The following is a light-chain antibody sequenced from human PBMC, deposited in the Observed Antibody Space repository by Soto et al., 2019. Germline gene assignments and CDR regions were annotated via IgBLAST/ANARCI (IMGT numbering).Light chain of an antibody. Sequence: EIVLTQSPGTLSLSPGERATLSCRASQSLSSSYFAWYQQKPGQPPRLLMYGAASRATGTPDRFSGSGSVTDFTLTISRLEPEDFAVYYCQQYGSSPLTFGQGTKVEIK. V-gene: IGKV3-20*01. J-gene: IGKJ1*01. CDR1: QSLSSSY. CDR2: GAA. CDR3: QQYGSSPLT.